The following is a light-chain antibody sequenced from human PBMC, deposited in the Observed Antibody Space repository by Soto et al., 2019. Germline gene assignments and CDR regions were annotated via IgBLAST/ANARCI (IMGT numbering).Light chain of an antibody. CDR1: QSVLHSPTNNNY. CDR3: HQYYSIPRT. CDR2: WAS. J-gene: IGKJ1*01. V-gene: IGKV4-1*01. Sequence: DIVMTPSPDSLAVSLGERATIKCKSSQSVLHSPTNNNYLAWYQKKPGQPPKLLIYWASTRETEVPDRFSGSGSGPDFTLTINRLQAEDAAVYYCHQYYSIPRTFGQGTKVEIK.